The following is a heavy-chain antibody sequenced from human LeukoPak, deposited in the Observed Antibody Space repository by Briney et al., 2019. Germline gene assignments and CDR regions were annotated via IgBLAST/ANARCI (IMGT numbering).Heavy chain of an antibody. CDR3: ATACLPYYYGSGSYRCGSYYGMDV. Sequence: AASVEVSCKASGGTFSSYAISWVRQAPGQGLEWMGGIIPIFGTANYAQKFQGRVTITTDESTSTAYMELSSLRSEDTAVYYCATACLPYYYGSGSYRCGSYYGMDVWGQGTTVTVSS. V-gene: IGHV1-69*05. CDR2: IIPIFGTA. CDR1: GGTFSSYA. J-gene: IGHJ6*02. D-gene: IGHD3-10*01.